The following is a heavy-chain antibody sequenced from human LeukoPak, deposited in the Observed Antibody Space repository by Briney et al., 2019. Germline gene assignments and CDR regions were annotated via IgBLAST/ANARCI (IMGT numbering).Heavy chain of an antibody. CDR3: GFDPSRGGAFDI. CDR2: ISGSGGST. Sequence: GGSLRLSCAASGFTFSNYAMSWVRQAPGKGLEWVSAISGSGGSTYYADSVKGRFTISRDNSKNTLYLQMNSLRAEDTAVYYVGFDPSRGGAFDIWGQGTMVTVSS. J-gene: IGHJ3*02. V-gene: IGHV3-23*01. D-gene: IGHD3-10*01. CDR1: GFTFSNYA.